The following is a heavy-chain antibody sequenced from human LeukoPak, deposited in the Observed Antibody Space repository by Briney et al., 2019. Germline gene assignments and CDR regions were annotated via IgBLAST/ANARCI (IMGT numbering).Heavy chain of an antibody. CDR3: TSWGDTTAEYFQR. CDR1: GDSVSSNSVA. Sequence: SQTLSLTCAISGDSVSSNSVAWNWIRQSPSRGLEWLGRTYYRSTWYNDYAVSVRGRITVNPDTSKNQFSLHLNSVTPEDTAVYYCTSWGDTTAEYFQRWGRGTLVTVSS. V-gene: IGHV6-1*01. CDR2: TYYRSTWYN. J-gene: IGHJ1*01. D-gene: IGHD2-21*02.